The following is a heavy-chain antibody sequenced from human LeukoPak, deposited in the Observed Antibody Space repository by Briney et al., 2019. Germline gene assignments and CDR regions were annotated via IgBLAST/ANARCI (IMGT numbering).Heavy chain of an antibody. J-gene: IGHJ4*02. CDR1: GFTFRSYA. CDR2: TWDDGISR. Sequence: GRSLRLSCVGSGFTFRSYAFHWVRQAPGKGLEWVAVTWDDGISRTYADSVKGRFTISRDNSHNTLYLEMNSLRAEDTAVYYCGVLPAATMLRDYWGQGTLVTVSS. D-gene: IGHD2-2*01. CDR3: GVLPAATMLRDY. V-gene: IGHV3-33*08.